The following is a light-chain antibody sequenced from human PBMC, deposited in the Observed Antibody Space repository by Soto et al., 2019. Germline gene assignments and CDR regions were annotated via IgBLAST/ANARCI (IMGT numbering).Light chain of an antibody. Sequence: EILMTQSPATLSVSPGERATLSCRASQSLSRNLAWYQQKPCQAPRPLIYGASTRARGIPARVSGSGSGAELTLTISSLHSEDFALFYCQHYNDWPPAFTFGPGTKVDL. CDR3: QHYNDWPPAFT. V-gene: IGKV3-15*01. CDR1: QSLSRN. J-gene: IGKJ3*01. CDR2: GAS.